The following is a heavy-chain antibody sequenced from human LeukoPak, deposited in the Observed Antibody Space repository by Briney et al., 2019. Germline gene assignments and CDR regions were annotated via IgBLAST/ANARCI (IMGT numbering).Heavy chain of an antibody. Sequence: GGSLRLSCAASGFTFSSYAMSWVRQAPGKGLEWVSAISGSGGSTYYADSVKGRFTISRDNSKNTLYLQMNSLRAEDTAVHYCAKVDYGGQGLYDYWGQGTLVTASS. V-gene: IGHV3-23*01. CDR1: GFTFSSYA. D-gene: IGHD4-23*01. CDR3: AKVDYGGQGLYDY. CDR2: ISGSGGST. J-gene: IGHJ4*02.